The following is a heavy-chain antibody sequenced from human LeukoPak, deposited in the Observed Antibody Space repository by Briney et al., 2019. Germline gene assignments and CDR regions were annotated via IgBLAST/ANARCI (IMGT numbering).Heavy chain of an antibody. CDR2: INHSGST. Sequence: PSETLSLTCAVYGGSFSGYYWSWVRQPPGKGVEWIGEINHSGSTNYNPSLKSRVTISVDTSKNQFSLKLSSVIAADTAVYYCARPARDDFWSGSFDYWGQGTLVTVSS. CDR3: ARPARDDFWSGSFDY. CDR1: GGSFSGYY. D-gene: IGHD3-3*01. J-gene: IGHJ4*02. V-gene: IGHV4-34*01.